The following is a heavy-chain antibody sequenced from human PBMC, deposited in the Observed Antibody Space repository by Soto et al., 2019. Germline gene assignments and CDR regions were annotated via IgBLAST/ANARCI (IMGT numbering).Heavy chain of an antibody. D-gene: IGHD6-13*01. CDR2: IKQDGSEE. CDR3: ARIAASGRGWDV. J-gene: IGHJ6*02. Sequence: EVQLVESGGGLVQPGGSLRLSCVDSGFTCSSYWMSWVRQDPVKGLEWVGNIKQDGSEENYADSVKGRFTISRDNAKNSMYLQMNSLRVEDTAVYYCARIAASGRGWDVWGQGTTVVVSS. V-gene: IGHV3-7*01. CDR1: GFTCSSYW.